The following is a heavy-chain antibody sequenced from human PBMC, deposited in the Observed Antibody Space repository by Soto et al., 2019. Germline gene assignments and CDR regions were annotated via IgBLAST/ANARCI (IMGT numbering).Heavy chain of an antibody. D-gene: IGHD6-13*01. J-gene: IGHJ5*02. CDR1: GYTFTSYG. Sequence: ASVKVSCKASGYTFTSYGISWVRQAPGQGLEWMGWISAYNGNTNYAQKLQGRVTMTTDTSTSTAYMELRSLRSDDTAVYYCARGKAAAGTSYRFDPSGQGTLVTVSS. V-gene: IGHV1-18*01. CDR2: ISAYNGNT. CDR3: ARGKAAAGTSYRFDP.